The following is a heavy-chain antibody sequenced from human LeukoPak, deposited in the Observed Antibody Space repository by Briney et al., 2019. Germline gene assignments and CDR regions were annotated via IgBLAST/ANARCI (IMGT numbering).Heavy chain of an antibody. D-gene: IGHD3-10*01. CDR3: ARSRRRGYYGSGRWDYFDY. CDR1: GGSISSGSYY. Sequence: SETLSLTCTVSGGSISSGSYYWGWIRQPPGKGLEWIGSIYYSGSTYYKPSLKSRVTISLDTSKNQFSLKLSSVTAADTAVYYCARSRRRGYYGSGRWDYFDYWGQGTLVTVSS. V-gene: IGHV4-39*07. CDR2: IYYSGST. J-gene: IGHJ4*02.